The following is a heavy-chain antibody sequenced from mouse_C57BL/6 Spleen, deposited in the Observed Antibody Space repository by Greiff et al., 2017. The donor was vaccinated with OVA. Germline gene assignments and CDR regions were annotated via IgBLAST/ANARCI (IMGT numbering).Heavy chain of an antibody. J-gene: IGHJ4*01. V-gene: IGHV5-17*01. CDR1: GFTFSDYG. D-gene: IGHD1-1*01. Sequence: EVKLKESGGGLVKPGGSLKLSCAASGFTFSDYGMHWVRQAPEKGLEWVAYISSGSSTIYYADTVKGRFTISRDNAKNTLFLQMTSLRSEDTAMYYCARGPVVARAMDYWGQGTSVTVSS. CDR3: ARGPVVARAMDY. CDR2: ISSGSSTI.